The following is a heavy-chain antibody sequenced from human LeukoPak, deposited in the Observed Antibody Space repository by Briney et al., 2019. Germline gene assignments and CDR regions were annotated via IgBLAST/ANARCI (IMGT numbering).Heavy chain of an antibody. Sequence: GGSLRLSCAASGFTFSSYAMHWVRQAPGKGLEYVSAISSNGGSTYYANSVKGRFTISRDNSKNTLYHQMGSLRAEDMAVYYCARVRQRTFDYWGQGTLVTVSS. J-gene: IGHJ4*02. V-gene: IGHV3-64*01. CDR1: GFTFSSYA. CDR3: ARVRQRTFDY. D-gene: IGHD6-25*01. CDR2: ISSNGGST.